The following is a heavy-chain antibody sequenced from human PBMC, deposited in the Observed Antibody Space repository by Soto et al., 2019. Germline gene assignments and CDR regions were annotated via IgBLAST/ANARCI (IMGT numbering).Heavy chain of an antibody. J-gene: IGHJ2*01. Sequence: KGLEYVSAISSKGGSTYYADSVKGRFTFSRDNSKNTLYLQMSSLRAEDTAVYFFFFQAEDGIRDTVPVSAFLLNRSSDL. CDR3: FFQAEDGIRDTVPVSAFLLNRSSDL. CDR2: ISSKGGST. V-gene: IGHV3-64D*08. D-gene: IGHD2-15*01.